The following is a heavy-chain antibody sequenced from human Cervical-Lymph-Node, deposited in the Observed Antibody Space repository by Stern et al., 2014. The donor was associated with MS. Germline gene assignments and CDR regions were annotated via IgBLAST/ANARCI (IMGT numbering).Heavy chain of an antibody. J-gene: IGHJ4*02. D-gene: IGHD5-24*01. V-gene: IGHV3-33*06. CDR2: AWYDGSTA. Sequence: VQLLQSGGGVVQPGTSLRLSCAASGFTFSSYGMHWVRQAPGKGLEWVALAWYDGSTAYYTNSVKGRFTISRDNSKNTLSLQMNSLTAEDTAVYYCAKGPIPYAYNYLFDYWGQGTLVTVSS. CDR3: AKGPIPYAYNYLFDY. CDR1: GFTFSSYG.